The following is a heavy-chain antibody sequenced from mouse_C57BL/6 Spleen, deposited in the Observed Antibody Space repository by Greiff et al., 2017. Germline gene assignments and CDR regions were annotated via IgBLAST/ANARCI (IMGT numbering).Heavy chain of an antibody. CDR3: ARSDYYGSSPGCFDY. CDR2: IYPRSGNT. Sequence: QVQLKQSGAELARPGASVKLSCKASGYTFTSYGISWVKQRTGQGLEWIGEIYPRSGNTYYNEKFKGKATLTADKSSSTAYMELRSLTSEDSAVYFCARSDYYGSSPGCFDYWGQGTTLTVSS. D-gene: IGHD1-1*01. J-gene: IGHJ2*01. V-gene: IGHV1-81*01. CDR1: GYTFTSYG.